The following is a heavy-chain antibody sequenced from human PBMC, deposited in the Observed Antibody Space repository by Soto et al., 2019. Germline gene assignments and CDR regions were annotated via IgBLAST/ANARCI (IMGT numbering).Heavy chain of an antibody. CDR2: IYPGDSDT. CDR1: GYRCTNHS. D-gene: IGHD2-21*01. Sequence: ESLQVSCKGSGYRCTNHSICGVRQLPGKGLDWVGIIYPGDSDTRYSPSFEGQVTISADKSITTAYLQWSSPNASDTALYYCARGIVVVNVTNALDIWGQGTMVTVSS. V-gene: IGHV5-51*01. CDR3: ARGIVVVNVTNALDI. J-gene: IGHJ3*02.